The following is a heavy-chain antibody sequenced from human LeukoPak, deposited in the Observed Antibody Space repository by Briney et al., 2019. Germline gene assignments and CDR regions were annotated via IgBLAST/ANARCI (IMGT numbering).Heavy chain of an antibody. J-gene: IGHJ6*03. CDR1: GGSISSYY. Sequence: SETLSLTCTVSGGSISSYYWSWIRQPAGKGLEWIGRIYTSGSTNYNPSLKSRVTMSVDTSKNQFSLKLSSVTAADTAVYYCAREAIVVVPAAILKYYYYMDVWGKGTTVTVSS. CDR2: IYTSGST. V-gene: IGHV4-4*07. D-gene: IGHD2-2*01. CDR3: AREAIVVVPAAILKYYYYMDV.